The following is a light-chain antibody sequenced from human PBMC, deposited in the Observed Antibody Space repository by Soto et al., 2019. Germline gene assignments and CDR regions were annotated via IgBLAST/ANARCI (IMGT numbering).Light chain of an antibody. Sequence: DIQMTQSPSTLSASVGDRVTITCRASQSISSWLAWYQQKPGKAPKLLIYKASSLESGVPSRSSGSGSGTEFTLTIRSLQPDDFATYYCQQYNSYWTFGQGTKVEIK. CDR1: QSISSW. V-gene: IGKV1-5*03. CDR3: QQYNSYWT. CDR2: KAS. J-gene: IGKJ1*01.